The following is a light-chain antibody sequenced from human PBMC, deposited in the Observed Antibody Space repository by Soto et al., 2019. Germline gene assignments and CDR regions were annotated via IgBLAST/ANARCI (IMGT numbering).Light chain of an antibody. J-gene: IGLJ1*01. CDR1: SSDVGSYNL. CDR3: LSYTCSSAFEV. Sequence: QSVLTQPASVSGSPGQSITISCTGTSSDVGSYNLVSWYQQHPGKAPKLMIYEGSKRPSGVSNRFSGSKSGNTAFLTISGLQAEGEPDYFCLSYTCSSAFEVFGTGTKVTLL. CDR2: EGS. V-gene: IGLV2-23*03.